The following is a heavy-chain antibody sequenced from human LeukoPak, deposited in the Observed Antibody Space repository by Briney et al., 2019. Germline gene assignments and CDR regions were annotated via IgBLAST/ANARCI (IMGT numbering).Heavy chain of an antibody. CDR1: GFTFDDYG. Sequence: GGSLRLSCAASGFTFDDYGMSWVRQAPGKGLEWVSGINWNGGSTGYADSVKGRFTISRDNAKNSLYLQMNSLGAEDTALYYCARGARGVSGYYFDFWGQGTLATVSS. CDR2: INWNGGST. CDR3: ARGARGVSGYYFDF. D-gene: IGHD3-10*01. J-gene: IGHJ4*02. V-gene: IGHV3-20*04.